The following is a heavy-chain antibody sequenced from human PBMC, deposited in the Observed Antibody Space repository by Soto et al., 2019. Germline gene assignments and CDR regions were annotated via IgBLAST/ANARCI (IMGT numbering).Heavy chain of an antibody. D-gene: IGHD3-10*02. CDR2: ISYDGSNK. CDR3: ASQRITMFLYGMDV. Sequence: QVPLVESGGGVVQPGRSLRLSCAASGFTFSSYAMHWVRQAPGKGLEWVAVISYDGSNKYYADSVKGRFTISRDNSKNTLYLQMNSLRAEDTAVYYCASQRITMFLYGMDVWGQRTTVTVSS. CDR1: GFTFSSYA. V-gene: IGHV3-30-3*01. J-gene: IGHJ6*02.